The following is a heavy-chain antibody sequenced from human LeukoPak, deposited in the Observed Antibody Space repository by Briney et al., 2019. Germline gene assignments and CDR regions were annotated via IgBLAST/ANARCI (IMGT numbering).Heavy chain of an antibody. D-gene: IGHD3-3*01. J-gene: IGHJ4*02. Sequence: GGSLRLSCAASGFTFSSYAMSWVRQAPGKGLEWVSGIRGGGVSTYYADAVKGRFTISRDNSKDTLYLQMNSLRAEDTAVYYCAKGSYDFWSAYYPVDYWGQGTLVTVSS. CDR1: GFTFSSYA. CDR2: IRGGGVST. CDR3: AKGSYDFWSAYYPVDY. V-gene: IGHV3-23*01.